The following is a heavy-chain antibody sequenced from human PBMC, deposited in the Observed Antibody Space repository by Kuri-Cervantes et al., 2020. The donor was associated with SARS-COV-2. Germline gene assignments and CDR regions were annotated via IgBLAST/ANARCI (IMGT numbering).Heavy chain of an antibody. CDR3: ARALYDGTWYYYYMDV. D-gene: IGHD3-22*01. CDR1: GGSISSYY. Sequence: GSLRLFCTVSGGSISSYYWSWIRQPPGKGLEWIGYIYYSGSTNYNPSLKSRVTISVDTSKNQFSLKLSSVTAADTAVYYCARALYDGTWYYYYMDVWGKGTTVTVSS. V-gene: IGHV4-59*01. J-gene: IGHJ6*03. CDR2: IYYSGST.